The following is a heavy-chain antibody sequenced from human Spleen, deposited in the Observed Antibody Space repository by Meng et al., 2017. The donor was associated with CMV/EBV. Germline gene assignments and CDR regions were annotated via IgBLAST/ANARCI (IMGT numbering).Heavy chain of an antibody. J-gene: IGHJ4*02. CDR1: GFTFSSYG. CDR2: IRYDGSNK. Sequence: GGSLRLSCAASGFTFSSYGMHWVRQAPGKGLEWVAFIRYDGSNKYYADSVKGRFTISRDNSKNTLYLQMNSLRAEDTAVYYCAKDAIVVVPAATFIDYWGQGTLVTVSS. V-gene: IGHV3-30*02. CDR3: AKDAIVVVPAATFIDY. D-gene: IGHD2-2*01.